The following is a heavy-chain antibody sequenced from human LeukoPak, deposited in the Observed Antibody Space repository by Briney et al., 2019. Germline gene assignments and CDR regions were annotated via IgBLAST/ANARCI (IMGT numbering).Heavy chain of an antibody. J-gene: IGHJ4*02. CDR1: VGSIVGNTDY. Sequence: SDTLSLTCDVWVGSIVGNTDYWRWIRQPPGKGLEWIGTIYYSGSTYYRPSLKSRVTISMDRHKNHISLKMASVPFTENAIIYCARRRYDSSTYNFDSWGPGTLVTVSS. CDR3: ARRRYDSSTYNFDS. CDR2: IYYSGST. D-gene: IGHD3-22*01. V-gene: IGHV4-39*01.